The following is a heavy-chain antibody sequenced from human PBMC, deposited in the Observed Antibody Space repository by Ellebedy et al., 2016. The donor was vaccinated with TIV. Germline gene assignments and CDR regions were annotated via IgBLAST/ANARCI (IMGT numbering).Heavy chain of an antibody. Sequence: PGGSLRLSCAASGFTFSRYAMSWVRLAPGKGLEWVSSSGGGGSLFYRASVKGRFTISRDNSKNTLYLQMNSLRAEDTAVYYCARDVATIPLMVSGYGMDVWGRGTTVTVSS. CDR2: SGGGGSL. D-gene: IGHD2-8*01. J-gene: IGHJ6*02. CDR1: GFTFSRYA. CDR3: ARDVATIPLMVSGYGMDV. V-gene: IGHV3-23*01.